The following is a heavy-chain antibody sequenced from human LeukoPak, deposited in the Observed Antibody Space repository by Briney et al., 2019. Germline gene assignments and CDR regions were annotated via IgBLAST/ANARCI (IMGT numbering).Heavy chain of an antibody. CDR2: ISGSGGST. V-gene: IGHV3-23*01. J-gene: IGHJ4*02. Sequence: GGSLRLSCAASGFTFSSYGMSWVRQAPGKGLEWVSAISGSGGSTYYADSVKGRFTISRDNSKNTLYLQMNSLRAEDTAVYYCAKEFYYDSSGYELPYWGQGTLVTVSS. D-gene: IGHD3-22*01. CDR1: GFTFSSYG. CDR3: AKEFYYDSSGYELPY.